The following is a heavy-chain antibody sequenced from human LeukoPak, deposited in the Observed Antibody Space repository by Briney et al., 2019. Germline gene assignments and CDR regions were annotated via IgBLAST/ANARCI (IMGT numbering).Heavy chain of an antibody. D-gene: IGHD1-1*01. V-gene: IGHV3-33*01. CDR1: GFTFSSYG. CDR3: ARDNVEIDPFGI. J-gene: IGHJ3*02. CDR2: IWYDGSDK. Sequence: GGSLRLSCAASGFTFSSYGMHWVRQAPGKGLEWVAVIWYDGSDKYYADSVKGRFTISRDNSKNTLYLQMNSLRAEDTAVYYCARDNVEIDPFGIWGQGTMVTVSS.